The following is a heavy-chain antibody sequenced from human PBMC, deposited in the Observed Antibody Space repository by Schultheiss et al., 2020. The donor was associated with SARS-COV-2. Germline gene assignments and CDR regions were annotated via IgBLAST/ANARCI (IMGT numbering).Heavy chain of an antibody. D-gene: IGHD3-16*01. J-gene: IGHJ5*02. CDR3: ARFGVQGFDP. CDR2: IYHSGST. V-gene: IGHV4-30-2*01. CDR1: GGSISSGGYY. Sequence: SQTLSLTCTVSGGSISSGGYYWSWIRQHPGKGLEWIGYIYHSGSTYYNPSLKSRVTISVDRSKNQFSLKLSSVTAADTAVYYCARFGVQGFDPWGQGTLVTVSS.